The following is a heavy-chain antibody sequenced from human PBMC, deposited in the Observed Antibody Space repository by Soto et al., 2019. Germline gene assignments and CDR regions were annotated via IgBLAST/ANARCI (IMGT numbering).Heavy chain of an antibody. V-gene: IGHV1-2*04. D-gene: IGHD3-9*01. CDR2: INPNSGGT. CDR3: ARTRLYYDILTGPHYYYGMDV. J-gene: IGHJ6*02. CDR1: GYTFTGYY. Sequence: GASVKVSCKASGYTFTGYYMHWVRQAPGQGLEWMGWINPNSGGTNYAQKFQGWVTMTRDTSIGTAYMELSRLRSDDTAVYYCARTRLYYDILTGPHYYYGMDVWGQGTTVTVSS.